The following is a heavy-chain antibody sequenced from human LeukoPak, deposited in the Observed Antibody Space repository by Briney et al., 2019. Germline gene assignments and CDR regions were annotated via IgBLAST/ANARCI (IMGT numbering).Heavy chain of an antibody. CDR2: MNPNSGNT. D-gene: IGHD3-22*01. CDR1: GYTFTSYD. CDR3: ASRNYYDSSGYSDAFDI. V-gene: IGHV1-8*01. Sequence: ASVRVSCKASGYTFTSYDINWVRQATGQGLEWMGWMNPNSGNTGYAQKFQGRVTMTRDMSTSTVYMELSSLRSEDTAVYYCASRNYYDSSGYSDAFDIWGQGTMVTVSS. J-gene: IGHJ3*02.